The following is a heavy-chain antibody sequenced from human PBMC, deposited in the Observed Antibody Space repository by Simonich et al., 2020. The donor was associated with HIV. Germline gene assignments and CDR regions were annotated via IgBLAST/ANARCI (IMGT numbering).Heavy chain of an antibody. D-gene: IGHD4-17*01. Sequence: QVQLVQSGAEVKKPGSSVKVSCKASGGTFSSYAISWVRQAPGQGLEWMGRFIPIFSTSNYAQKFQGRVTITVDESPSTAYMELNSLTSEDTAIYYCAREDFGDYGGKHFDYWGQGTLVTVSS. CDR2: FIPIFSTS. CDR1: GGTFSSYA. J-gene: IGHJ4*02. V-gene: IGHV1-69*13. CDR3: AREDFGDYGGKHFDY.